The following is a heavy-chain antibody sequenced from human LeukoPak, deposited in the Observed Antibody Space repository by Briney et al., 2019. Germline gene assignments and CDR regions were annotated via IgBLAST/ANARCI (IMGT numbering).Heavy chain of an antibody. CDR3: ARIRYCSGGSCYSSPNFDY. V-gene: IGHV5-51*07. D-gene: IGHD2-15*01. CDR1: GYSFTTYW. Sequence: GESLKISCKGSGYSFTTYWIVWVHQMPGKGLEWMGIIYPGDSDTRYSPSFQGQVTISADKSISTAYLQWSSLKASDTAMYYCARIRYCSGGSCYSSPNFDYWGQGTLVTVSS. J-gene: IGHJ4*02. CDR2: IYPGDSDT.